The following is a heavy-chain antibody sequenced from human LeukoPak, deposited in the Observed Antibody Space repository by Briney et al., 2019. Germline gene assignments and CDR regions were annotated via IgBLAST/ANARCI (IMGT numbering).Heavy chain of an antibody. CDR3: ARGRRPRKIAAAGTGYMDV. CDR1: GGSFSGYY. Sequence: SETLSLTCAVYGGSFSGYYWSWIRQPPGKGLEWIGEINHSGSTNYNPSLKSRVTISVDTSKNQFSLKLSSVTAADTAVYYCARGRRPRKIAAAGTGYMDVWGKGTTVTVS. V-gene: IGHV4-34*01. CDR2: INHSGST. J-gene: IGHJ6*03. D-gene: IGHD6-13*01.